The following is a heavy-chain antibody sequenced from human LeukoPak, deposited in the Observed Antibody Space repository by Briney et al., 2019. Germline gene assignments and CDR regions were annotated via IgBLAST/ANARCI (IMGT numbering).Heavy chain of an antibody. V-gene: IGHV1-2*02. CDR2: INPNSGGT. Sequence: GASVKVSCKASGYTFTGYYMHWVRQAPGQGLEWMGWINPNSGGTNYAQKLQGRVTMTTDTSTSTAYMELRSLRSDDTAVYYCARGYSGYDYFYYYYYMDVWGKGTTVTISS. D-gene: IGHD5-12*01. J-gene: IGHJ6*03. CDR1: GYTFTGYY. CDR3: ARGYSGYDYFYYYYYMDV.